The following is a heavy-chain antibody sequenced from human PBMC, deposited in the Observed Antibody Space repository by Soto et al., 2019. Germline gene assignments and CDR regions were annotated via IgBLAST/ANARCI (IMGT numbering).Heavy chain of an antibody. D-gene: IGHD6-19*01. CDR3: ARDGYSSGWGDDAFDI. J-gene: IGHJ3*02. V-gene: IGHV1-2*04. Sequence: ASVKVSFKSSGYNVTGTCMHSVRPSPGQGLEWMGWTHANSGGTNYAQKFQGWVTMTRDTSISTAYMELSRLRSDDTAVYYCARDGYSSGWGDDAFDIWGQGTMVTVS. CDR1: GYNVTGTC. CDR2: THANSGGT.